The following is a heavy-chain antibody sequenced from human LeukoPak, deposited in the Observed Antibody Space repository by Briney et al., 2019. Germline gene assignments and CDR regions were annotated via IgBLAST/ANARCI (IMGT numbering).Heavy chain of an antibody. CDR1: GGSISNYY. Sequence: SGTLSLTCTVSGGSISNYYWSWIRQPPGKGLEWIGYIYYTGSTNYNPSLKSRVTISVDTSKNQFSLKLSSVTAADTAVYYCARGWDGIAVAGSFDYWGQGTLVTVFS. J-gene: IGHJ4*02. CDR3: ARGWDGIAVAGSFDY. D-gene: IGHD6-19*01. CDR2: IYYTGST. V-gene: IGHV4-59*01.